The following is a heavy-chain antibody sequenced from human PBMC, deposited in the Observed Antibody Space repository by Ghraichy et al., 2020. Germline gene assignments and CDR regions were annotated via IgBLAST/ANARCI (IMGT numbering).Heavy chain of an antibody. CDR2: ISYDGSNK. Sequence: GGSLRLSCAASGFTFSSYGMHWVRQAPGKGLEWVAVISYDGSNKYYADSVKGRFTISRDNSKNTLYLQMNSLRAEDTAVYYCARSGYSGYDFLWFDPWGQGTLVTVSS. CDR3: ARSGYSGYDFLWFDP. D-gene: IGHD5-12*01. J-gene: IGHJ5*02. CDR1: GFTFSSYG. V-gene: IGHV3-30*03.